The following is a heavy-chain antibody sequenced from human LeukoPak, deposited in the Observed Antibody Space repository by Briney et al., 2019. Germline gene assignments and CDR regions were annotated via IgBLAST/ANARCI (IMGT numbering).Heavy chain of an antibody. CDR3: ARDAFAYCGGDCYYYFDY. J-gene: IGHJ4*02. CDR1: GYTFTGYY. V-gene: IGHV1-2*02. CDR2: INPNSGGT. D-gene: IGHD2-21*02. Sequence: ASVKVSCKASGYTFTGYYMHWVRQAPGQGLEWMGWINPNSGGTNYAQKFQGRVTMTRDTSISTAYMELSRPRSGDTAVYYCARDAFAYCGGDCYYYFDYWGQGTLVTVSS.